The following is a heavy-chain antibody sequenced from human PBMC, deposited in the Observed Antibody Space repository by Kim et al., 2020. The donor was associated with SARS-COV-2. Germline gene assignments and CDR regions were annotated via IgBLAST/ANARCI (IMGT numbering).Heavy chain of an antibody. V-gene: IGHV4-34*01. D-gene: IGHD2-21*01. Sequence: SETLSLTCAVYGGSFSGYYWSWIRQPPGKGLEWIGEINHSGSTNYNPSLKSRVTISVDTSKNQFSLKLSSVTAADTAVYYFARGNIVVVIALDVWGKGTTVTVSS. CDR3: ARGNIVVVIALDV. CDR1: GGSFSGYY. CDR2: INHSGST. J-gene: IGHJ6*04.